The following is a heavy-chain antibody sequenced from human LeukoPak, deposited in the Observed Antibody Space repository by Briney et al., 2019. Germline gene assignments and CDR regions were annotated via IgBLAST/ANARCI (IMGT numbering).Heavy chain of an antibody. CDR1: GYTFTSYD. Sequence: ASVKVSCKASGYTFTSYDINWLRQATGQGLEWMGWMNPNSGNTGYAQKFQGRGTMTRDTSMSTAYMELSSLRSDDTAVYYCAIRNPLDIVATLGDRVKTGLDYWGQGTLVTVSS. CDR2: MNPNSGNT. D-gene: IGHD5-12*01. V-gene: IGHV1-8*01. CDR3: AIRNPLDIVATLGDRVKTGLDY. J-gene: IGHJ4*02.